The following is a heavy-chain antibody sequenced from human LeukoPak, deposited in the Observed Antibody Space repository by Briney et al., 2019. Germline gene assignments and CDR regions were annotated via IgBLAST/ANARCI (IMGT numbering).Heavy chain of an antibody. J-gene: IGHJ1*01. V-gene: IGHV3-11*04. D-gene: IGHD6-6*01. Sequence: GGSLRLSCAASGFTFSDYYMSWIRQAPGKGLEWVSYISSSGSTIYYADSVKGRFTISRDNAKNSLYLQMNSLRAEDTAVYYCARDPPSGSEYFQHWGQGTLVTVSS. CDR3: ARDPPSGSEYFQH. CDR2: ISSSGSTI. CDR1: GFTFSDYY.